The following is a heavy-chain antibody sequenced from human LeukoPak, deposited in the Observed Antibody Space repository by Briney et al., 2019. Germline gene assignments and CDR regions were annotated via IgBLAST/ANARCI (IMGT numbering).Heavy chain of an antibody. CDR1: GASISSYY. CDR3: ARIVSDCSDTRCRDTFDP. Sequence: SETLSLTCTVSGASISSYYWSWIRQTAGKGLERIGRIFSSGYTNYNPSLKSRVRMSVDTSKNQFSLRLSSVTAPDTAVYYCARIVSDCSDTRCRDTFDPWGQGTLVTVSS. J-gene: IGHJ5*02. D-gene: IGHD2-2*01. V-gene: IGHV4-4*07. CDR2: IFSSGYT.